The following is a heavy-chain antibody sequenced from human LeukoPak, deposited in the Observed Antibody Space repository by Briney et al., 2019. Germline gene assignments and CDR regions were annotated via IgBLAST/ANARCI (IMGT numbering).Heavy chain of an antibody. D-gene: IGHD2-2*01. CDR2: IDYSGST. Sequence: SETLSLTCTVSGGSTSSSSYYWGWIRQPPGKGLEWIGSIDYSGSTSYNPSLKSRVTISVDTSKNQFSLKLNSVTAADTAVFYCARHWCSSTSCYSLFDYWGQGTLVTVSS. CDR3: ARHWCSSTSCYSLFDY. CDR1: GGSTSSSSYY. J-gene: IGHJ4*02. V-gene: IGHV4-39*01.